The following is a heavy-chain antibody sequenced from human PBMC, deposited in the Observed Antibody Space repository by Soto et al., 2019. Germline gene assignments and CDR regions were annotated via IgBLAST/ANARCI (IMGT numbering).Heavy chain of an antibody. Sequence: QVQLVESGGGVVQPGGSLRLSCAASGFTFISYGIHWVRQAPGKGLEWVAVISYDGSNEYYADSVKGRFTISRDNSKNTLYLQMNSLRAEDTAVYYCARDSNYYDSSGHHPDYYYGMDVWGQGTTVTVSS. CDR2: ISYDGSNE. CDR1: GFTFISYG. J-gene: IGHJ6*02. CDR3: ARDSNYYDSSGHHPDYYYGMDV. V-gene: IGHV3-30-3*01. D-gene: IGHD3-22*01.